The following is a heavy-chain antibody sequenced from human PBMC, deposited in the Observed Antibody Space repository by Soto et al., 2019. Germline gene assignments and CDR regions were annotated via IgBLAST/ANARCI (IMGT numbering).Heavy chain of an antibody. V-gene: IGHV3-23*01. J-gene: IGHJ4*02. Sequence: EEQLLESGGGVVQPGGSLRLSCAASGFTFSNCAMKWVRQAPGKGLEWVSDISRAGSNIYYADSVKGRFTISRDNSKNTLYLQMNSLRAEDTAVYYCAKAIEGAWEPNDYWGQGTLVTVSS. CDR1: GFTFSNCA. D-gene: IGHD1-26*01. CDR2: ISRAGSNI. CDR3: AKAIEGAWEPNDY.